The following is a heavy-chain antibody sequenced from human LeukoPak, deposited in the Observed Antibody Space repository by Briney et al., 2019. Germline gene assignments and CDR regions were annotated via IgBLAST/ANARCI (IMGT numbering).Heavy chain of an antibody. CDR3: ARGCNYYDSSGYGPNYYYYYMDV. V-gene: IGHV3-20*04. CDR2: INWNGGST. CDR1: GFTFDDYG. Sequence: GGSLRLSCAASGFTFDDYGMSWVRQAPGKGLEWVSGINWNGGSTGYADSVKGRLTISRDNAKSSLYLQMNSLRAEDTALYYCARGCNYYDSSGYGPNYYYYYMDVWGKGTTVTVSS. J-gene: IGHJ6*03. D-gene: IGHD3-22*01.